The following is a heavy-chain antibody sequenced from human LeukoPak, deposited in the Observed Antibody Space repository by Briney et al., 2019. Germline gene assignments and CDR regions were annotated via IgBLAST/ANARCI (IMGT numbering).Heavy chain of an antibody. V-gene: IGHV1-24*01. Sequence: ASVKVSCKVSGYTLTELSMHWVRQAPGKGLEWMGGFYPEDGETIYAQKFQGRVTMTEDTSTDTAYMELSSLRSEDTAVYYCATVPYYYDSSGYYWLDYWGQGTLVTVSS. CDR1: GYTLTELS. CDR2: FYPEDGET. J-gene: IGHJ4*02. D-gene: IGHD3-22*01. CDR3: ATVPYYYDSSGYYWLDY.